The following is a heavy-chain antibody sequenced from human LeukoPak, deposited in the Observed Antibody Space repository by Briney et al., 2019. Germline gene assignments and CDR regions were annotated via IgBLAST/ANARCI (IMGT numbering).Heavy chain of an antibody. CDR2: INTNTGNP. J-gene: IGHJ6*02. CDR1: GYTFTSYY. V-gene: IGHV7-4-1*01. Sequence: GASVKVSCKASGYTFTSYYMHWVRQAPGQGLEWMGWINTNTGNPTYAQGFTGRFVFSLDTSVSTAYLQICSLKAEDTAVHYCARDSRYDTLTGYFNYYYYYGMDVWGQGTTVTVSS. CDR3: ARDSRYDTLTGYFNYYYYYGMDV. D-gene: IGHD3-9*01.